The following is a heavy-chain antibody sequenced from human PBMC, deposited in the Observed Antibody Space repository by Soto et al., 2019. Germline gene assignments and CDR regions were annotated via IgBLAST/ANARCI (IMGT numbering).Heavy chain of an antibody. CDR1: GYTFTSYG. V-gene: IGHV1-18*01. Sequence: ASVKVSCKASGYTFTSYGISWVRQAPGQGLEWMGWISAYNGNTNYAQKLQGRVTMTTDTSTSTAYMELRSLRSDDTAVYYCARVILFTMIVVAPCDYWGQGTLVTVSS. CDR3: ARVILFTMIVVAPCDY. J-gene: IGHJ4*02. CDR2: ISAYNGNT. D-gene: IGHD3-22*01.